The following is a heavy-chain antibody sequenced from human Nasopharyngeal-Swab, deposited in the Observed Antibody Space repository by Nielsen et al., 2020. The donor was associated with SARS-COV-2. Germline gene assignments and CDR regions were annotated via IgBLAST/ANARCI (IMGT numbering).Heavy chain of an antibody. J-gene: IGHJ5*02. V-gene: IGHV1-2*02. D-gene: IGHD6-13*01. CDR1: GYTFTGYY. CDR3: ARDQYRYSSSWYGGNWFDP. CDR2: INPNSGGT. Sequence: ASVKVSCKASGYTFTGYYIHWVRQAPGQGLEWMGWINPNSGGTNYAQKFQGRVTMTRDTSISTAYMELSSLRSEDTAVYYCARDQYRYSSSWYGGNWFDPWGQGTLVTVSS.